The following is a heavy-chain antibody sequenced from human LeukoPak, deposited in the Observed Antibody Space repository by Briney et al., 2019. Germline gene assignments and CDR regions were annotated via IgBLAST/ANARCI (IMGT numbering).Heavy chain of an antibody. Sequence: GRSLRLSCAASGFTFSSYAMHWVRQAPGKGLEWVAVISYDGSNKYYADSVKGRFTISRDNSKNTLYLQMNSLRAEDTAVYYCARVRGGIAAFDYWGQGTLVTVSS. J-gene: IGHJ4*02. CDR2: ISYDGSNK. D-gene: IGHD6-13*01. CDR1: GFTFSSYA. V-gene: IGHV3-30-3*01. CDR3: ARVRGGIAAFDY.